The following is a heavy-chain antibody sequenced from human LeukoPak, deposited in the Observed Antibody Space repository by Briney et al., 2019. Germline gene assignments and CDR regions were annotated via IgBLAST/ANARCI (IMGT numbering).Heavy chain of an antibody. CDR2: VRSKASGATI. D-gene: IGHD6-19*01. V-gene: IGHV3-49*04. Sequence: GGSLRLSCKGSGFTSTDYGTSWVRRAPGKGLGWVGCVRSKASGATIEYAASVKGRFSIARDDSKNIAYLQMNSLKSEDTAVYYCTRDAYNTGWNSDYWGQGTLVTVSS. CDR1: GFTSTDYG. CDR3: TRDAYNTGWNSDY. J-gene: IGHJ4*02.